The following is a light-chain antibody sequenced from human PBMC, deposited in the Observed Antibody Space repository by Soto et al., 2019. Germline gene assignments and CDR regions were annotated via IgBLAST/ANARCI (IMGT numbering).Light chain of an antibody. J-gene: IGLJ2*01. V-gene: IGLV2-23*01. CDR3: CAFVRSNALL. Sequence: QSVLTQPASVSGSPGQSITISCTGTSSDVGSYNLVSWYQHHLGKAPKFIIYEDNKRPSGVSNRFSGSKSGNTASLTISGLQAEDEADYYCCAFVRSNALLFGGGTKVTVL. CDR2: EDN. CDR1: SSDVGSYNL.